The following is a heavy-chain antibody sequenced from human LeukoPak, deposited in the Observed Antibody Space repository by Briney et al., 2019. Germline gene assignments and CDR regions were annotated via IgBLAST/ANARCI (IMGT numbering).Heavy chain of an antibody. D-gene: IGHD5-18*01. CDR2: INHSGST. Sequence: PSETLSLTCAVYGGSFSGYYWSWIRQPPGKGLEWIGEINHSGSTNYNPSLKSRATISVDTSKNQFSLKLSSVTAADTAVYYCARVRRGYSYSQNWFDPWGQGTLVTVSS. CDR1: GGSFSGYY. J-gene: IGHJ5*02. V-gene: IGHV4-34*01. CDR3: ARVRRGYSYSQNWFDP.